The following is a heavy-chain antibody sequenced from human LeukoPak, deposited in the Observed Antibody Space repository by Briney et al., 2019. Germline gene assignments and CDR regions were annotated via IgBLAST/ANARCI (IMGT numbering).Heavy chain of an antibody. CDR3: AKLPGSSAASYDY. CDR2: ISGSGGST. CDR1: GFTFSSYA. Sequence: AGGSLRLSCAASGFTFSSYAMSWVRQAPGKGLEWVSAISGSGGSTYYADSVKGRFTTSRDNSKNTLYLQMNSLRAEDTAVYYCAKLPGSSAASYDYWGQGTLVTVSS. J-gene: IGHJ4*02. V-gene: IGHV3-23*01. D-gene: IGHD1-26*01.